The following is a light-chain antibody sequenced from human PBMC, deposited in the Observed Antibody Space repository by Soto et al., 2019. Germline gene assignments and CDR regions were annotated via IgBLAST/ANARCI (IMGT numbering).Light chain of an antibody. J-gene: IGKJ4*01. V-gene: IGKV3-15*01. CDR2: GAS. CDR3: XXXXXWPLT. CDR1: QSVGDN. Sequence: EIVMTQSPATLSVSPGERATLSCRAGQSVGDNLAWYQQKPGQAPRLLIYGASTRATGVPARFGGSGSGTEFTLTITSLQXXXXXXXXXXXXXXWPLTFGGGTKVEIK.